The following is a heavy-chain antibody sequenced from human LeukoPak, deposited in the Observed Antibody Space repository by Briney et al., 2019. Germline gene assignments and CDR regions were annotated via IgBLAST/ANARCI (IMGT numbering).Heavy chain of an antibody. CDR1: GFAFNIAC. CDR2: IKSETDGGTT. Sequence: GGSLRLSCAASGFAFNIACMSWVRQAPGKGLEWVGRIKSETDGGTTDYAAPVKGRFTISRDDSKNTLYLQMNSLKTEDTAVYYGTTLWFGESTFVNPWGQGTLVTVSS. J-gene: IGHJ5*02. D-gene: IGHD3-10*01. V-gene: IGHV3-15*01. CDR3: TTLWFGESTFVNP.